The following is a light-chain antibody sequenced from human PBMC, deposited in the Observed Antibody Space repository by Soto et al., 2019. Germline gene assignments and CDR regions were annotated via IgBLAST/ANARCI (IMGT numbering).Light chain of an antibody. CDR1: QSISTW. Sequence: DIQMTQSPSTLPASVGDRVTITCRASQSISTWLAWYQQKPGKAPNLLIYKASYLASGVPSRFSGGGSGTEFSLTVSSLQPDDFATYYCLQYDNYPLTFGGGTKVDIK. J-gene: IGKJ4*01. CDR3: LQYDNYPLT. CDR2: KAS. V-gene: IGKV1-5*03.